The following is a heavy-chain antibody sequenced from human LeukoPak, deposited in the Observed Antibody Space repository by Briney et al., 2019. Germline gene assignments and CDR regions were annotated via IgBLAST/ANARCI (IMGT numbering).Heavy chain of an antibody. CDR1: GFTVSSNY. Sequence: GGSLRLSCAASGFTVSSNYMSWVRQAPGKGLEWVSVIYSGGSTYYADSVKGRFTISRDNSKNTLYLQMNSLRAEDTAVYYCARDMKLELPASSGYYYGMDVWGQGTTVTVSS. J-gene: IGHJ6*02. CDR2: IYSGGST. CDR3: ARDMKLELPASSGYYYGMDV. D-gene: IGHD1-7*01. V-gene: IGHV3-53*01.